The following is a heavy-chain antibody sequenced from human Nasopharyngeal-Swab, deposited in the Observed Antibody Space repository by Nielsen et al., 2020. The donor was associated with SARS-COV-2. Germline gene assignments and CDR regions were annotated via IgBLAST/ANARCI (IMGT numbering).Heavy chain of an antibody. D-gene: IGHD1-26*01. V-gene: IGHV4-4*08. Sequence: SETLSLTCTVSGGSISSYYWSWIRQPPGKGLEWIGRIYTSGSTNYNPSLKSRVTISVDTSKNQFSLKLSSVTAADTAVYYCARGRWDRYYYGMDVWGQGTTVTVSS. CDR1: GGSISSYY. CDR3: ARGRWDRYYYGMDV. J-gene: IGHJ6*02. CDR2: IYTSGST.